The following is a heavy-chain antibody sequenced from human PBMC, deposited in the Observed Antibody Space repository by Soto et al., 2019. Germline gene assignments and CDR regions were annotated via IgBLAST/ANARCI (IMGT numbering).Heavy chain of an antibody. V-gene: IGHV4-61*08. D-gene: IGHD5-18*01. J-gene: IGHJ4*02. CDR1: CESFSSDDYY. CDR3: ARESCLDTAMDTFDY. CDR2: IYYSGST. Sequence: EKLPLTCPVSCESFSSDDYYWSWIRQPPGKGLEWIGYIYYSGSTKYNPSLKSRVTISVDTSKNQFSLKLSSVTAADTAVYYCARESCLDTAMDTFDYWGQRTLVIGAS.